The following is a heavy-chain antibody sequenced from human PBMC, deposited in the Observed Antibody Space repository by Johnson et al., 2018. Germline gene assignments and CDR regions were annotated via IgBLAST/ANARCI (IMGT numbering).Heavy chain of an antibody. CDR3: ATPISAGAEYFQH. V-gene: IGHV1-69*01. J-gene: IGHJ1*01. CDR1: GGTFSSYG. Sequence: QVQLVQSGAEVKKPGSSVKVSCKASGGTFSSYGISWVRQAPGQGLEWMGGFIPIFGAANYGQKFQGRVTITADESTNTAYMELSSLRSEETAVYYCATPISAGAEYFQHWGQGTLVTVSS. D-gene: IGHD3-3*01. CDR2: FIPIFGAA.